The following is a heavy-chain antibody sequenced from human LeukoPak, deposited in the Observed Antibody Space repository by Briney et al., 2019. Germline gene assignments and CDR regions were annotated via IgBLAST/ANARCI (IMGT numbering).Heavy chain of an antibody. CDR3: ARDNGYCSGGSCYTDAFDI. V-gene: IGHV3-21*01. CDR2: INSSSGFI. D-gene: IGHD2-15*01. CDR1: GFTFSSYS. Sequence: GGSLRLSCAASGFTFSSYSMNWVRQAPGKGLEWVSSINSSSGFIYYADSVKGRFTISRDNAKNSLYLQMNSLRAEDTAVYYCARDNGYCSGGSCYTDAFDIWGQGTTMVTVSS. J-gene: IGHJ3*02.